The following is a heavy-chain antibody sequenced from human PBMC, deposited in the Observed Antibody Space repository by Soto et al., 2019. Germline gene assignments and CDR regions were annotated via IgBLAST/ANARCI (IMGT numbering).Heavy chain of an antibody. Sequence: QITLKESGPTPVKPTQTLTLTCSFSGFSVTTSGVGVGWIRQPPGKALEWLAIIYWDDDKRYSPSLKSSITIPKDTSENQLVLKMTNMDPVDTATYYCALNTGYSGYSEAFDIWGQGTMVTVS. V-gene: IGHV2-5*02. CDR3: ALNTGYSGYSEAFDI. CDR1: GFSVTTSGVG. J-gene: IGHJ3*02. CDR2: IYWDDDK. D-gene: IGHD5-12*01.